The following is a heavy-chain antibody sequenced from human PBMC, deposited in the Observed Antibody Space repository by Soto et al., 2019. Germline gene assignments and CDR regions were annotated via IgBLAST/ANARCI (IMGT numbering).Heavy chain of an antibody. J-gene: IGHJ4*02. Sequence: QLQLQESGPGLVKASKTLSLTCTVSGGSISSSSYYWGWIRQPPGKGLEWIGSIYYSGSTYYNPSLKSRVTISVDTSKNQFSLKLSSVTAADTAVYYCGIWFGELSDYDYWGQGTLVSVSS. CDR3: GIWFGELSDYDY. D-gene: IGHD3-10*01. V-gene: IGHV4-39*01. CDR2: IYYSGST. CDR1: GGSISSSSYY.